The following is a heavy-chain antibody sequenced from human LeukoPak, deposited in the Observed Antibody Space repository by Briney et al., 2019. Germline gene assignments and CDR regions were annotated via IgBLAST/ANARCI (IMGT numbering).Heavy chain of an antibody. V-gene: IGHV4-39*01. CDR1: GSSISSSSYY. Sequence: RSSETLSLTCTVSGSSISSSSYYWGWIRQPPGKGLEWIGSFFYTGSTYNPSLKSRVTVSLDTSKNQFSLKLSSVTAADTAVYYCARHEGNSGWTGYFQHWGQGTLVTVSS. J-gene: IGHJ1*01. CDR3: ARHEGNSGWTGYFQH. D-gene: IGHD6-19*01. CDR2: FFYTGST.